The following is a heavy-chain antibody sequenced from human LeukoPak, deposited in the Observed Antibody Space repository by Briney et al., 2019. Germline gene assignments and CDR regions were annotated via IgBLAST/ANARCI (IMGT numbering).Heavy chain of an antibody. Sequence: PSETLSLTCTVSGGSISSYYWSWIRQPPGKGLEWIGYIYYSGSTNYSPSLKSRVTISVDTSNNQFSLKLSSVTAADTAVYYCARGLSQQLLRGEFFWGQGTLVTVSS. CDR2: IYYSGST. J-gene: IGHJ4*02. CDR1: GGSISSYY. D-gene: IGHD3-16*01. CDR3: ARGLSQQLLRGEFF. V-gene: IGHV4-59*01.